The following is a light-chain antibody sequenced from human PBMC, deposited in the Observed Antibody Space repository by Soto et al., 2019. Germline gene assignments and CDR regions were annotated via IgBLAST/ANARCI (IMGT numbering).Light chain of an antibody. Sequence: DIPMTQSPSTLSASVGDRVTMTCRASQSISTWLAWFQQKPGEAPKLLIYDASTLQGGVPSRFSGSGSGTDFTLTISSLQPDDFATYYCQQYNSFSPAFGPGTKVEIK. CDR1: QSISTW. CDR3: QQYNSFSPA. J-gene: IGKJ3*01. CDR2: DAS. V-gene: IGKV1-5*01.